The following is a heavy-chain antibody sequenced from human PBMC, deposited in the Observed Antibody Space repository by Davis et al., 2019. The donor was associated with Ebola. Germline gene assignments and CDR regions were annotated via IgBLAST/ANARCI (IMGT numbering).Heavy chain of an antibody. J-gene: IGHJ4*02. CDR2: IDSSGNII. Sequence: GESLKISCAASGFTFSDYYMSWIRRTPGKGLERLSCIDSSGNIIFYGDSVKGRFTVSRDNAKNFLYLHMNSLSAEDTAVYYCGRGSAPPDYWGQGTLVTVSS. D-gene: IGHD6-6*01. CDR3: GRGSAPPDY. CDR1: GFTFSDYY. V-gene: IGHV3-11*01.